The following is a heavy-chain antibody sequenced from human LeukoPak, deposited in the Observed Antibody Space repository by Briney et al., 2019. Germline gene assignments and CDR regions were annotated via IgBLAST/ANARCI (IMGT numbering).Heavy chain of an antibody. CDR2: INPNSGGT. CDR1: GYTFTGYY. V-gene: IGHV1-2*02. D-gene: IGHD3-3*01. J-gene: IGHJ4*02. Sequence: ASVKVSCKASGYTFTGYYMHWVRQAPGQGLEWMGWINPNSGGTNYAQKFQGRVTMTRDTSISTAYMELSSLRSEDTAVYYCARDRVEWLLPDYWGQGTLVTVSS. CDR3: ARDRVEWLLPDY.